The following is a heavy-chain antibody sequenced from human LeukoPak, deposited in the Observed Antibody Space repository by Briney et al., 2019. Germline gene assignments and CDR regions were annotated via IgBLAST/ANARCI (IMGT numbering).Heavy chain of an antibody. J-gene: IGHJ6*02. CDR3: AKGAPVTTSLEYYGMDV. D-gene: IGHD4-17*01. CDR1: GFTFSSYW. Sequence: GGSLRLSCAASGFTFSSYWMSWVRQAPGKGLEWVANIKQDGSEKYYVDSVKGRFTISRDNAKNSLYLQMNSLRAEDTAVYYCAKGAPVTTSLEYYGMDVWGQGTTVTVSS. CDR2: IKQDGSEK. V-gene: IGHV3-7*01.